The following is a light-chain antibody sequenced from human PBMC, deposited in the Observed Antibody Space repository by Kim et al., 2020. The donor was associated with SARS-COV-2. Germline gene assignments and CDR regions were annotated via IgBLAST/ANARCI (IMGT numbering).Light chain of an antibody. J-gene: IGKJ4*01. CDR3: QQYNFYPFT. Sequence: DIQMSQSPSSLPASVGDRVTITCVASHDISNYVVWFQQKPGKAPRSLIFGASTLRSGVPSRFSGGGSGTDFTLTIASLQPEDFATYYCQQYNFYPFTFGGGTKVDIK. CDR1: HDISNY. V-gene: IGKV1-16*01. CDR2: GAS.